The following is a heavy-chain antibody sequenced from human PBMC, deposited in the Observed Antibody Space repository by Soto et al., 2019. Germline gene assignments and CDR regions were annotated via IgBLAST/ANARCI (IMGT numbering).Heavy chain of an antibody. D-gene: IGHD3-9*01. CDR1: GGTFSSYA. CDR3: ARGSYYDILTGYHRGDWFDP. Sequence: SVKVSCKASGGTFSSYAISWVRQAPGQGLEWMGGIIPIFGTANYAQKFQGRVTITADESTSTAYMELSSLRSEDTAVYYCARGSYYDILTGYHRGDWFDPWGQGTLVTVSS. CDR2: IIPIFGTA. J-gene: IGHJ5*02. V-gene: IGHV1-69*13.